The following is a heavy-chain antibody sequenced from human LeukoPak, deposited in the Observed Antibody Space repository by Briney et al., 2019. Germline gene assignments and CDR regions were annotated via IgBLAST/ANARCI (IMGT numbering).Heavy chain of an antibody. V-gene: IGHV3-23*01. CDR3: YYYDSSGFYPQTKIDY. CDR1: GFSFSTYS. J-gene: IGHJ4*02. D-gene: IGHD3-22*01. Sequence: PGRSLRLSCAGSGFSFSTYSMNWVRQAPGKGLEWVSGITGSGANTYYADSVKGRFTISRDNSKNTLYLRMNSLRAEDTAVYYCYYYDSSGFYPQTKIDYWGQGTLVTVSS. CDR2: ITGSGANT.